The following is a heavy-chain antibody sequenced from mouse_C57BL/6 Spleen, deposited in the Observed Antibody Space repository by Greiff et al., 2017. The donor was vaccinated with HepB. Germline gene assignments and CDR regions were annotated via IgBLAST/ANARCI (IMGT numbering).Heavy chain of an antibody. V-gene: IGHV14-4*01. CDR1: GFIIKDDY. CDR3: TLYYYGSFWYFDV. Sequence: VQLQQSGAELVRPGASVKLSCTASGFIIKDDYMHWVKQRPEQGLEWIGWIDPENGDTEYASKFQGKATITADTSSNTAYLQLSSLTSEDTAVYYCTLYYYGSFWYFDVWGTGTTVTVSS. D-gene: IGHD1-1*01. J-gene: IGHJ1*03. CDR2: IDPENGDT.